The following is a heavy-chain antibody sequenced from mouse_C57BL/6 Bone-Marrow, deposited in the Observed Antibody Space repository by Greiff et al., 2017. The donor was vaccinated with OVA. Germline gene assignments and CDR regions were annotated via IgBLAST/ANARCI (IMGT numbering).Heavy chain of an antibody. J-gene: IGHJ3*01. D-gene: IGHD1-1*01. Sequence: HLQQSGAELVRPGTSVKVSCKASGYAFTNYLIEWVKQRPGQGLEWIGVINPGSGGTNYNEKFKGKATLTADKSSSTAYMQLSSLTSEDSAVYFCARSYYYGNRFAYWGQGTLVTVSA. CDR2: INPGSGGT. CDR3: ARSYYYGNRFAY. CDR1: GYAFTNYL. V-gene: IGHV1-54*01.